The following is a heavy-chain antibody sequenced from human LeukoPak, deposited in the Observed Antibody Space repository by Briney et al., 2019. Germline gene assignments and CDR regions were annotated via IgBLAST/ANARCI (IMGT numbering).Heavy chain of an antibody. D-gene: IGHD3-16*01. CDR3: AGGSAFDY. V-gene: IGHV3-33*01. CDR2: IWYDGSNK. J-gene: IGHJ4*02. CDR1: GFTFSSYG. Sequence: GSLRLSCPASGFTFSSYGMHWVSQAPGKGLEWVAVIWYDGSNKHYADSVKGRFTISRDNSKNTLYLQMNSLRAEDTAVYYCAGGSAFDYWGQGTLVTVSS.